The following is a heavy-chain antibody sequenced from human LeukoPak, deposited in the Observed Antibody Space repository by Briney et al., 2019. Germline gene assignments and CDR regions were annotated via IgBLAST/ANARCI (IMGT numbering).Heavy chain of an antibody. D-gene: IGHD3-10*01. CDR1: GGTFSIYA. V-gene: IGHV1-69*05. J-gene: IGHJ5*02. Sequence: SVKVSCKASGGTFSIYAISWVRQAPGQGLEWMGRIIPIFGTANYAQKFQGRVTITTDESTSTAYMELSSLRSEDTAVYYCARDQSYYGSGSHHSWFDPWGQGTLVTVSS. CDR2: IIPIFGTA. CDR3: ARDQSYYGSGSHHSWFDP.